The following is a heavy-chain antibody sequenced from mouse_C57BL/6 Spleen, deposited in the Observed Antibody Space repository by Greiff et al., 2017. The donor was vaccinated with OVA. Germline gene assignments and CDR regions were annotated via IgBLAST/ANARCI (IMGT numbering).Heavy chain of an antibody. D-gene: IGHD2-5*01. V-gene: IGHV5-16*01. Sequence: EVQLVESEGGLVQPGSSMKLSCTASGFTFSDYYMAWVRQVPEKGLEWVANINYDGSSTYYLDSLKSRFIISRDNAKNILYLQMSSLKSEDTATYYCAREDSNYLHWYFDVWGTGTTVTVSS. CDR3: AREDSNYLHWYFDV. CDR1: GFTFSDYY. J-gene: IGHJ1*03. CDR2: INYDGSST.